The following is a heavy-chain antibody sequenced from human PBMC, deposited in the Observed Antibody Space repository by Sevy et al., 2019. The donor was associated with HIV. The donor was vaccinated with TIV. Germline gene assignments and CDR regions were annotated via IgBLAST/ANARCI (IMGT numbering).Heavy chain of an antibody. J-gene: IGHJ6*03. V-gene: IGHV3-33*01. Sequence: GSLRLSCAASGFTFSRFGMHWVRQAPGKGLEWVGVVWYDGSNEYYADSVKGRFTISRDNSKNTLYLQMNRLRAEDTAVYYCAREPTDLSCYMDLWGKRTAVTVSS. CDR2: VWYDGSNE. CDR1: GFTFSRFG. D-gene: IGHD1-26*01. CDR3: AREPTDLSCYMDL.